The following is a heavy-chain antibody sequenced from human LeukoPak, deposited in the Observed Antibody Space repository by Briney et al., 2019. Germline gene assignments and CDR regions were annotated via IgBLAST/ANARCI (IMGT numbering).Heavy chain of an antibody. CDR2: ISWNSGNI. Sequence: GRSLRLSCAASGFSFDDYAMHWVRQAPGKGLEWVSGISWNSGNIGYADSVKGRFTISRDNAKNSLYLQMNSLRAEDTGLYYCAKASVRFLELGWFDPWGQGTPVTVSS. D-gene: IGHD3-3*01. CDR3: AKASVRFLELGWFDP. V-gene: IGHV3-9*01. J-gene: IGHJ5*02. CDR1: GFSFDDYA.